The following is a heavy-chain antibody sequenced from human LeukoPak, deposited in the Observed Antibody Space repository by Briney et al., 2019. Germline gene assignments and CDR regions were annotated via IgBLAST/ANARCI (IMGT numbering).Heavy chain of an antibody. D-gene: IGHD2-15*01. CDR1: GFTFSSYA. J-gene: IGHJ5*02. CDR3: AKVSHVSVVVAATEGSWFDP. CDR2: ISGSGGST. Sequence: GGSLRLSCAASGFTFSSYAMSWVCQAPGKGLEWVSAISGSGGSTYYADSVKGRFTISRDNSKNTLYLQMNSLRAEGTAVYYCAKVSHVSVVVAATEGSWFDPWGQGTLVTVSS. V-gene: IGHV3-23*01.